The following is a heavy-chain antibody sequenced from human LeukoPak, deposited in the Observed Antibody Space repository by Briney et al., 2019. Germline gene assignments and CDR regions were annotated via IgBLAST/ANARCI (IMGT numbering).Heavy chain of an antibody. CDR1: GFTFSGSA. D-gene: IGHD4-17*01. CDR2: IRSKANSYAT. V-gene: IGHV3-73*01. J-gene: IGHJ4*02. Sequence: GGSLRLSCAASGFTFSGSAMHWVRQASGKGLEWVGRIRSKANSYATAYAASVKGRFTISRDDSKNTAYLQMNSLKTEDTAVYYCTRHPDYGDHVFDYWGQGTLVTVSS. CDR3: TRHPDYGDHVFDY.